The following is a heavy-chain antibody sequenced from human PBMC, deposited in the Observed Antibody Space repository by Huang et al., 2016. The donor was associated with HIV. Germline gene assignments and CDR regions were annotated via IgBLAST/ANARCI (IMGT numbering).Heavy chain of an antibody. CDR3: ARDPAPYDFWSGYYTYYFDY. CDR1: GYTFTGYY. D-gene: IGHD3-3*01. CDR2: INPNSGGT. V-gene: IGHV1-2*02. J-gene: IGHJ4*02. Sequence: QVQLVQSGAEVKKPGASVKVSCKASGYTFTGYYMHWVRQAPGQGLEWMGWINPNSGGTNYAQKFQDRVTMTRDTSISTAYMELSRLRSDDTAVYYCARDPAPYDFWSGYYTYYFDYWGQGTLVTVSS.